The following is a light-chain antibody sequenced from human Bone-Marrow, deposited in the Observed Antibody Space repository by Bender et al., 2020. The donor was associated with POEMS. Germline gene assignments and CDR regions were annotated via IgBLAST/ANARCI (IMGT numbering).Light chain of an antibody. V-gene: IGLV2-11*01. CDR3: CSYSGGYTWV. J-gene: IGLJ3*02. CDR2: DVT. CDR1: SNDVGGFDH. Sequence: QSALTQPASVSGSPGQSITISCTGTSNDVGGFDHVSWYQHHPGKAPKLIIYDVTWRPSGVPDRFSGSKSGNTASLTVSGLQAEDEADYYCCSYSGGYTWVFGGGTKLTVL.